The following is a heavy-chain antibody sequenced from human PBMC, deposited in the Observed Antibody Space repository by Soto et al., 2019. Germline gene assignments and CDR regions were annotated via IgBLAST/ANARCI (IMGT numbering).Heavy chain of an antibody. CDR1: GYTFTTYG. J-gene: IGHJ5*02. CDR2: ISGYNGNT. V-gene: IGHV1-18*01. D-gene: IGHD6-13*01. CDR3: ARSTPIFIAELPEDWFDP. Sequence: QVQLVQSGAEVKKPGASVKVSCQTSGYTFTTYGISWGRQAPGQGLEWMGWISGYNGNTKYAQNLQGRVTMTTDTSTSTAYMELRSLRSDDTAVYYCARSTPIFIAELPEDWFDPWGQGTLVTFSS.